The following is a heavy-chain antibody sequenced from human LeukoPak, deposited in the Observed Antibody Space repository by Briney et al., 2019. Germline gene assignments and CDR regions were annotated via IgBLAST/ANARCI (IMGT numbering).Heavy chain of an antibody. CDR2: IFYSGKT. J-gene: IGHJ5*02. Sequence: PSETLSLTCTVSNGSMTSYSYYWAWVRQPPGKGLEWIGTIFYSGKTYYSASLKSRVTVSLDTSRKNFSLRLSSVTAADTAVYYCARLWIVATWFDAWGQGALVSVSS. D-gene: IGHD2-2*03. CDR3: ARLWIVATWFDA. CDR1: NGSMTSYSYY. V-gene: IGHV4-39*02.